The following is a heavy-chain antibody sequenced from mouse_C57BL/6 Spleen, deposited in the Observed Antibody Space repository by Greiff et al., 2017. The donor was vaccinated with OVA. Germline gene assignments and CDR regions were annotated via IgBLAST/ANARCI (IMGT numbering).Heavy chain of an antibody. Sequence: VQLQQSGAELVRPGASVTLSCKASGYTFTDYEMHWVKQTPVHGLEWIGAIDTETGGTAYNQKFKGKAILTADKSSSTAYMELRSLTSEDSAVYYCTFRNYALYYAMDYWGQGTSVTVSS. CDR3: TFRNYALYYAMDY. J-gene: IGHJ4*01. CDR2: IDTETGGT. V-gene: IGHV1-15*01. CDR1: GYTFTDYE. D-gene: IGHD2-1*01.